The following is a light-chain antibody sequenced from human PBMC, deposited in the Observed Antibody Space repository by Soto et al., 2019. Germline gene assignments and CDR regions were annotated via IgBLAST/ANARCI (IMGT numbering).Light chain of an antibody. CDR3: QHYGTSPST. J-gene: IGKJ1*01. V-gene: IGKV3-20*01. CDR2: GAS. Sequence: ELGLMESRGTLSLSPGVSDTLSCRAPQPVFSNYIGWYQQKPGQAPRRLIFGASIRATGIPDRFSGSGSGTDFTLTISRLEPEDFAVYYCQHYGTSPSTVGRGTKVAIK. CDR1: QPVFSNY.